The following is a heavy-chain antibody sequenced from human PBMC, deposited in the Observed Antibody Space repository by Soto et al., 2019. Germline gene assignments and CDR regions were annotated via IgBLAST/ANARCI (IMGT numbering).Heavy chain of an antibody. CDR1: GFTFSNYG. J-gene: IGHJ4*02. CDR3: ATADYGSGSYYGPTY. CDR2: VWYDGSNK. D-gene: IGHD3-10*01. V-gene: IGHV3-33*01. Sequence: QVPLVESGGGVVQPGRSLRLSCAPSGFTFSNYGMHWVRQAPGKGLEWVAVVWYDGSNKYYADSVKGRFTISSDNSKNMLYRKRDSLRAEDTAVYYCATADYGSGSYYGPTYWGQGTLVTVSS.